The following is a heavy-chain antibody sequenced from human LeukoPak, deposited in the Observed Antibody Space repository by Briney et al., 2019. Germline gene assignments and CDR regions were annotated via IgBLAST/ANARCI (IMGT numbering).Heavy chain of an antibody. CDR2: ISSSSSAI. CDR3: ARNLYYRFDY. D-gene: IGHD1-26*01. J-gene: IGHJ4*02. CDR1: GFTFSSYS. V-gene: IGHV3-48*02. Sequence: GGSLRLSCATSGFTFSSYSMHWVRQAPGKGLEWVSYISSSSSAIKYADSVKGRFTISRDNAKNSLYRQMNSLRDKDTAVYYCARNLYYRFDYWGQGTLVSVSS.